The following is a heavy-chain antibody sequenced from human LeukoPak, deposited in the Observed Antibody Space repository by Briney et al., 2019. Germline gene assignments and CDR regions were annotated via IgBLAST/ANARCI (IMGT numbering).Heavy chain of an antibody. Sequence: GGSLRLSCAASGFTFDDYGMSWVRQAPGKGLEWVSGINWNGGSTGYADSVKGRFTISRDNANNSLYLQMNSPRAEDTALYYCARDRTTRGNNYYDSSGYYRTDAFDIWGQGTMVTVSS. CDR1: GFTFDDYG. V-gene: IGHV3-20*04. J-gene: IGHJ3*02. CDR2: INWNGGST. CDR3: ARDRTTRGNNYYDSSGYYRTDAFDI. D-gene: IGHD3-22*01.